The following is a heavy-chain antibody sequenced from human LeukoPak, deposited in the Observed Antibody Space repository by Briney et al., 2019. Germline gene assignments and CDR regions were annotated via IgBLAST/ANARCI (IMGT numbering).Heavy chain of an antibody. CDR3: ARDREMGTIRNGFDV. Sequence: GGSLRLSCAASGFTFSAYSMNWVRQAPGKGLEWVSSVSTSSSYIYYADSVKGRFTVSRDNAKNSLFLQMNSLRAEDTALYYCARDREMGTIRNGFDVWGQGTIVSASS. CDR1: GFTFSAYS. CDR2: VSTSSSYI. J-gene: IGHJ3*01. D-gene: IGHD5-24*01. V-gene: IGHV3-21*01.